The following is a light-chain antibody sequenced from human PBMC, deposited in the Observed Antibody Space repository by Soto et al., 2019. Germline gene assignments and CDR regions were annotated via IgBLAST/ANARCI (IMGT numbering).Light chain of an antibody. CDR2: MVS. J-gene: IGKJ4*01. CDR3: MQATHWPLT. Sequence: DVVMTQSPPSLPVTLGQPASISCRSSQSLVYTNGVTYLNWFHQRPGQSPGRLIYMVSERDSGVPDRFSGSGSVTDFTLNITRVEAEDVGIFFCMQATHWPLTLGGGTKVDIK. V-gene: IGKV2-30*01. CDR1: QSLVYTNGVTY.